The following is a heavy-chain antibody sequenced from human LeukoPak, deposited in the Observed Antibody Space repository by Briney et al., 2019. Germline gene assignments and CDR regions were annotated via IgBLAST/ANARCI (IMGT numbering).Heavy chain of an antibody. CDR2: IIPIFGTA. J-gene: IGHJ6*03. Sequence: ASVKVSCKASGGTFSSYAISWVRQAPGQGLEWMGGIIPIFGTANYAQKFQGRVTITAGESKSTAYMELSSLRSEDTAVYYCARGPVSGYDNYYYYYYMDVWGKGTTVTVSS. D-gene: IGHD5-12*01. V-gene: IGHV1-69*13. CDR1: GGTFSSYA. CDR3: ARGPVSGYDNYYYYYYMDV.